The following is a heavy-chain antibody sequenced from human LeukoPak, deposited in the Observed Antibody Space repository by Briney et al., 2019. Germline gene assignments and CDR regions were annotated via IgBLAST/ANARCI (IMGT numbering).Heavy chain of an antibody. Sequence: SETLSLACAVYGGSFSGYYWSWIRQPPGKGLEWIGEINHSGSTNYNPSLKSRVTISVDTSKNQFSLKLSSVTAADTAVYYCARDGGYDSSGYYVPYFDYWGQGTLVTVSS. D-gene: IGHD3-22*01. CDR2: INHSGST. CDR1: GGSFSGYY. J-gene: IGHJ4*02. CDR3: ARDGGYDSSGYYVPYFDY. V-gene: IGHV4-34*01.